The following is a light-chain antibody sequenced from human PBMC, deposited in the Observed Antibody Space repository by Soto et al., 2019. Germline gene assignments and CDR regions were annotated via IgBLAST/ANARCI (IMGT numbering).Light chain of an antibody. CDR3: SSYTSRSTLV. Sequence: QSVLTQPASVSGSPGQSITISCTGTSSDVGGYNYVSWYQHYPGKAPKLMIYDVSNRPSGVSNRFSGSKSGNTASLTISGIQAEDEADYYCSSYTSRSTLVFGGGTKLTVL. CDR1: SSDVGGYNY. V-gene: IGLV2-14*03. J-gene: IGLJ2*01. CDR2: DVS.